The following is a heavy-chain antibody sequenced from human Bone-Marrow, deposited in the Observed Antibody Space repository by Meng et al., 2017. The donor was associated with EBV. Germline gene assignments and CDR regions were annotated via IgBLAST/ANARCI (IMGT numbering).Heavy chain of an antibody. CDR1: GFIFNNYW. CDR3: ARDMTVAGIDY. V-gene: IGHV3-74*01. CDR2: INTDGSSA. Sequence: EVQLVESGGGLVQPGGSLGLSCAASGFIFNNYWMHWVRQAPGRGLVWVSRINTDGSSAVYADSVKGRFTISRDKAKNTLYLQMNKLRAEDTAVYYCARDMTVAGIDYWGQGTLVTVAS. D-gene: IGHD6-19*01. J-gene: IGHJ4*02.